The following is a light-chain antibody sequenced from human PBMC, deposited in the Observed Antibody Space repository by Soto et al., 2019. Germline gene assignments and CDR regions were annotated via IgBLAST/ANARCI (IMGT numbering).Light chain of an antibody. J-gene: IGKJ2*01. V-gene: IGKV1-9*01. CDR3: QQLNSYPPYT. Sequence: DIQLTQSPSFLSASVGDRVTITCRASPGISSYLAWYQQKPGKAPKLLIYAASTLQSGVPSRFSGSGFGTEFTLTISSLQPEDFATYYCQQLNSYPPYTFGQGTKLEIK. CDR2: AAS. CDR1: PGISSY.